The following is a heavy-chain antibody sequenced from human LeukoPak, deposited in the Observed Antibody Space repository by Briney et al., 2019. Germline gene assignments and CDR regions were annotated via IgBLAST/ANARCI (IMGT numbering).Heavy chain of an antibody. CDR2: ISYDGSNK. V-gene: IGHV3-30-3*01. D-gene: IGHD3-3*02. CDR3: ARDMEEVSN. Sequence: GGSLRLSCAASGFTFSSYAMHWVRQAPGKGLEWVAVISYDGSNKYYADSVKGRFTISRDNSKNTLYLQMNSLRAEDTAVYYCARDMEEVSNWGQGTLVTVSS. CDR1: GFTFSSYA. J-gene: IGHJ4*02.